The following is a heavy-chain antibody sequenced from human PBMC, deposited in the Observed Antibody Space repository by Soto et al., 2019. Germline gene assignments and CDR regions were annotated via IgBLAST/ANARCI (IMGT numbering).Heavy chain of an antibody. V-gene: IGHV1-69*12. Sequence: QVQLVQSGAEVKKPGSSVKVSCKASGGTFSSYAISWVRQAPGQGLEWMGGIIPIFGTANYAQKFQGRVTITADESTSTAYMELSSLRSEDTAVYYCARPGTLSDCSGGSCPLDYWGQGTLVTVSS. CDR3: ARPGTLSDCSGGSCPLDY. D-gene: IGHD2-15*01. J-gene: IGHJ4*02. CDR2: IIPIFGTA. CDR1: GGTFSSYA.